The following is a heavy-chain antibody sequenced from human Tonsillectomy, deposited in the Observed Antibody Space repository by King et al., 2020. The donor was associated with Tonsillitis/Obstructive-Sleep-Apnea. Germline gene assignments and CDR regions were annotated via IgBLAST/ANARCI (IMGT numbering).Heavy chain of an antibody. CDR3: ARETVTTVTKRTYYFDY. CDR1: GGSISSYY. J-gene: IGHJ4*02. Sequence: VQLQESGPGLVKPSETLSLTCTVSGGSISSYYWSWIRQPPGKGLEWIGYIYYSGSTNYNPSLKSRVTISVDTSKNQFSLKLSSVTAADTAVYYCARETVTTVTKRTYYFDYWGLGTLVTVSS. V-gene: IGHV4-59*01. CDR2: IYYSGST. D-gene: IGHD4-17*01.